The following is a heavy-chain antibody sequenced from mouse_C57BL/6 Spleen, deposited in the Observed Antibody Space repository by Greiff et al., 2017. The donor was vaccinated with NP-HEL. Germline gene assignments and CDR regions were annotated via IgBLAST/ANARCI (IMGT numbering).Heavy chain of an antibody. V-gene: IGHV1-61*01. D-gene: IGHD4-1*01. CDR3: ARAGWDGAY. CDR1: GYTFTSYW. J-gene: IGHJ3*01. CDR2: IYPSDSET. Sequence: QVQLQQPGAELVRPGSSVKLSCKASGYTFTSYWMDWVKQRPGQGLEWIGNIYPSDSETHYNQKFKDKATLTVDKSSSTAYMQLSSLTSEDSAVYCCARAGWDGAYWGQGTLVTVSA.